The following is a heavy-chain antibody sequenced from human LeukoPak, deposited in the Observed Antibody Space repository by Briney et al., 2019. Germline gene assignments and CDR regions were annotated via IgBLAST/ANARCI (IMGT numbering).Heavy chain of an antibody. D-gene: IGHD2-8*01. J-gene: IGHJ3*01. Sequence: PGGSLRLSCAASGLIFSNYAMTWVRQAPGKGLEWVSSITGNSGTTKYADSVKGRFTMSRDNSRNTLYLQMDSLRAEDTAVYYCTKDPNGDYIGAFDAWGPGTMVIVSS. CDR1: GLIFSNYA. CDR3: TKDPNGDYIGAFDA. V-gene: IGHV3-23*01. CDR2: ITGNSGTT.